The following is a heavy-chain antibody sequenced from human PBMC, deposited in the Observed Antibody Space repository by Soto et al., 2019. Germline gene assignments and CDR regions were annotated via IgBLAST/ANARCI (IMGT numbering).Heavy chain of an antibody. Sequence: SETLSLTCTVSGGSISSSSYYWGWIRQPPGKGLEWIGSIFYSGSTYYNPSLKSRVTISVDTSKNQFSLKLSSVTAADTAVYYCARAMTTVTTLDYWGQGTLVTVSS. CDR1: GGSISSSSYY. D-gene: IGHD4-17*01. J-gene: IGHJ4*02. V-gene: IGHV4-39*07. CDR2: IFYSGST. CDR3: ARAMTTVTTLDY.